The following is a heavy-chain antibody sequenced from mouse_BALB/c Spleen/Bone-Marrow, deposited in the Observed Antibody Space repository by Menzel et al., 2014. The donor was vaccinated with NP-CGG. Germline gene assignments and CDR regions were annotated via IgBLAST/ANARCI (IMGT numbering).Heavy chain of an antibody. CDR2: INPGSGGV. CDR1: GYAFTNYW. J-gene: IGHJ4*01. CDR3: SREITRYAVDY. Sequence: HVQLQQSGAELVRPGTSVKVSCKASGYAFTNYWIEWVKPRPGQGLEWIGVINPGSGGVNYNEKFKGKATLTADKSSSTAYIQLSSLTSDDSAVYFCSREITRYAVDYWGQGTSVTVSS. D-gene: IGHD2-4*01. V-gene: IGHV1-54*01.